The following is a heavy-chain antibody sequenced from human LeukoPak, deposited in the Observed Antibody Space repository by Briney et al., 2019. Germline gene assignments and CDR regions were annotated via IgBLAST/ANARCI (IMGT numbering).Heavy chain of an antibody. CDR3: AREGHYYDSSGYDY. J-gene: IGHJ4*02. V-gene: IGHV3-21*01. CDR1: GFTFSSYS. D-gene: IGHD3-22*01. CDR2: ISSSSSYI. Sequence: PGGSLRLSCAASGFTFSSYSMYWVRQAPGKGLEWVSSISSSSSYIYYADSVKGRFTISRDNAKNSLYLQMNSLRAEDTAVYYCAREGHYYDSSGYDYWGQGTLVTVSS.